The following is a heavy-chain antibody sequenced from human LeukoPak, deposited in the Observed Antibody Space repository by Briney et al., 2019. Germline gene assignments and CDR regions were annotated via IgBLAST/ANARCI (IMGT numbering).Heavy chain of an antibody. J-gene: IGHJ4*02. CDR3: ARWITMVRGVIIGRYYFDY. CDR1: GFTFSSYA. D-gene: IGHD3-10*01. Sequence: PGGSLRLSCAASGFTFSSYAMSWVRQAPGKGLEWVSAISGSGGSTYYADSVKGRFTISRDNSKNTLYLQMNSLRAEDTAVYYCARWITMVRGVIIGRYYFDYWGQGTLVTVSS. CDR2: ISGSGGST. V-gene: IGHV3-23*01.